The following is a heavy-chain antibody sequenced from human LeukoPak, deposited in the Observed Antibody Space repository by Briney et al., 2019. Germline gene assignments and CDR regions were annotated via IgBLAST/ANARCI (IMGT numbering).Heavy chain of an antibody. Sequence: SETLSLTCAVSGGSISSGGYSWSWIRQPPGKGLEWIGYIYHSGSTYYNPSLKSRVTISVDRSKNQFSLKLSSVTAADTAVYYCASLYYDSSGYQYYFDYWGQGTLVTVSS. CDR2: IYHSGST. J-gene: IGHJ4*02. V-gene: IGHV4-30-2*01. CDR1: GGSISSGGYS. D-gene: IGHD3-22*01. CDR3: ASLYYDSSGYQYYFDY.